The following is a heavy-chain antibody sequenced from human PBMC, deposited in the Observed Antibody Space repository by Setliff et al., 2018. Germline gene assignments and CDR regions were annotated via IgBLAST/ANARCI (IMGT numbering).Heavy chain of an antibody. CDR1: GYIFTGYY. CDR3: VRAGFDAISNGLDY. Sequence: ASVKVSCKAFGYIFTGYYMHWVRQAPGQGLEWMGRISPHTGGTNSAQKFQGRVTMTRDTSVSTVYMELNSLRSDDTAVYYCVRAGFDAISNGLDYWGQGTLVTVSS. CDR2: ISPHTGGT. J-gene: IGHJ4*02. V-gene: IGHV1-2*06. D-gene: IGHD3-3*01.